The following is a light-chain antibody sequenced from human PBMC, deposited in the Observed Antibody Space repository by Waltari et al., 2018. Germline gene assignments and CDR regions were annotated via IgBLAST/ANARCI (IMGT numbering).Light chain of an antibody. CDR3: QLYGTSPKWT. V-gene: IGKV3-20*01. Sequence: EIVLTQSPGSLSLSPGERATLACRASQNVLSSNLAWYQQKPGQAPRLVIYGASSRATGVPDMFSGSGSGTNFALTISRLEPEDVAVYYCQLYGTSPKWTFGQGTKVDIK. CDR2: GAS. J-gene: IGKJ1*01. CDR1: QNVLSSN.